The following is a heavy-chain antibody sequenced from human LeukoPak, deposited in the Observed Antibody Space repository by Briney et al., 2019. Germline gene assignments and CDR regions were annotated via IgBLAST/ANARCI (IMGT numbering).Heavy chain of an antibody. Sequence: SETLSLTCTVSGGSISSYYWSWIRQPPGKGLEWIGYIYYSGSTNYNPSLKSRVTISVDTSKDQFSLKLSSVTAADTAVYYCARGQGDYDYVWGSYRPPSFDYWGQGTLVTVSS. CDR3: ARGQGDYDYVWGSYRPPSFDY. CDR1: GGSISSYY. CDR2: IYYSGST. J-gene: IGHJ4*02. V-gene: IGHV4-59*01. D-gene: IGHD3-16*02.